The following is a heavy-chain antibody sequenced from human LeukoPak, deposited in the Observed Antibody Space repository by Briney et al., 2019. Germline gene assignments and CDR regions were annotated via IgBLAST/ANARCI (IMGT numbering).Heavy chain of an antibody. V-gene: IGHV4-59*01. J-gene: IGHJ3*02. D-gene: IGHD6-19*01. CDR3: ARVPRLAVAVGSAFDI. CDR1: GGSISSSY. Sequence: KSSETLSLTCTVSGGSISSSYWSWIRQPPGKGLEWIGYIYYTGSTNYNPSLKSRVTISVDTSKNQFSLKLSSVTAADTAVYYCARVPRLAVAVGSAFDIWGQGTMVTVSS. CDR2: IYYTGST.